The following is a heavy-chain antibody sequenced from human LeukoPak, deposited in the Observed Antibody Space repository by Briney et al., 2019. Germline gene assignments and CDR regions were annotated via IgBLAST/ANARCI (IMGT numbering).Heavy chain of an antibody. Sequence: SETLSLTCTVSGGSISSYYWSWVRQTPGKGLEWLGYIYASGSTNYNPSLKTRVTISVVTSKNQFSLQLSSVTAADTAVYYCARQRYYHDGSGSYGYYFDYWGQGTLVTVSS. D-gene: IGHD3-22*01. CDR3: ARQRYYHDGSGSYGYYFDY. J-gene: IGHJ4*02. V-gene: IGHV4-4*09. CDR1: GGSISSYY. CDR2: IYASGST.